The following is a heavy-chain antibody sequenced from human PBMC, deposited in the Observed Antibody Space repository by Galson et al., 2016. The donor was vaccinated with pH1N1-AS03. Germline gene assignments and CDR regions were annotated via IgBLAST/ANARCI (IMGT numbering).Heavy chain of an antibody. CDR2: INPNRGVT. V-gene: IGHV1-2*04. CDR1: GYIFTGFY. D-gene: IGHD1-26*01. CDR3: ARDPRGPCSSATCPTTYYFGMDV. J-gene: IGHJ6*02. Sequence: SVKVSCRASGYIFTGFYVHWVRQAPGQGLEWMGWINPNRGVTNYAQKFQAWVTMTGDTSISTAYMELYGLKSDDTAVYYCARDPRGPCSSATCPTTYYFGMDVWGQGTTVIVSS.